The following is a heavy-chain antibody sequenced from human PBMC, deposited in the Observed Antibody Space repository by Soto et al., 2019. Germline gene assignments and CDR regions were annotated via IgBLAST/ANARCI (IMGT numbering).Heavy chain of an antibody. J-gene: IGHJ6*04. D-gene: IGHD3-10*01. CDR1: GYTFTSYD. Sequence: ASVKVSCKASGYTFTSYDINWVRQATGQGLEWMGWMNPNSGNTGYAQKFQGRVTMTRNTSISTAYMELSSLRSEDTAVYYCARAEVDINYYHPDSAFRGKGTTDPVSP. CDR3: ARAEVDINYYHPDSAF. CDR2: MNPNSGNT. V-gene: IGHV1-8*01.